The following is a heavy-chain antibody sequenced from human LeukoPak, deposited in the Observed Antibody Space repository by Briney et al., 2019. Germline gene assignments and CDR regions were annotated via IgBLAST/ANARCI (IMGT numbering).Heavy chain of an antibody. D-gene: IGHD4-17*01. CDR2: ISGSGGST. J-gene: IGHJ4*02. Sequence: GGSLRLSCAASGFTFSSYSMNWVRQAPGNGLEWVSAISGSGGSTYYADSVKGRFTISRDNSKNTLYLQMNSLRAEDTAVYYCAKGGSGDYGFDYWGQGTLVTVSS. CDR1: GFTFSSYS. CDR3: AKGGSGDYGFDY. V-gene: IGHV3-23*01.